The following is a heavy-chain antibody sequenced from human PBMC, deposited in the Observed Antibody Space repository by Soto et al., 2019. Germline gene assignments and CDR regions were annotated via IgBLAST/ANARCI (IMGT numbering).Heavy chain of an antibody. CDR2: IYYSGTT. Sequence: QVQLQESGPGLVKPSQTLSLTCTVSGGSISSGGYYWYWIRQHPGKGLEWIGYIYYSGTTYYNPSFKRRVTISVDTSQNQFSLKLSPVTAADTAVYYCAASCVACGGFNYYGMDVWGQGTTVTVSS. D-gene: IGHD2-21*01. V-gene: IGHV4-31*03. CDR1: GGSISSGGYY. CDR3: AASCVACGGFNYYGMDV. J-gene: IGHJ6*02.